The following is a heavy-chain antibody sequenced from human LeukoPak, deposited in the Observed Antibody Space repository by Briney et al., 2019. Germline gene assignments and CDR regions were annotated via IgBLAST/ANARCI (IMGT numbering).Heavy chain of an antibody. J-gene: IGHJ4*02. D-gene: IGHD3-10*01. CDR3: ARVEDGGGSDY. Sequence: ASVKVSCKASGYTFSGFHVHWVRQAPGQGLEWMGWISAYNGNTNYAQKLQGRVTMTTDTSTSTAYMELRSLRSDDTAVYYCARVEDGGGSDYWGQGTLVTVSS. CDR2: ISAYNGNT. V-gene: IGHV1-18*04. CDR1: GYTFSGFH.